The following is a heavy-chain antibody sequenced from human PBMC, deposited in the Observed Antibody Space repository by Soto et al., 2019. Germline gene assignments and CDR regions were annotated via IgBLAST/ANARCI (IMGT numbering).Heavy chain of an antibody. CDR2: IIPILGIA. V-gene: IGHV1-69*02. CDR3: ARGEWFDP. J-gene: IGHJ5*02. D-gene: IGHD3-10*01. CDR1: GGSFSSYP. Sequence: QVQLVQSGAEVKKPGSSVKVSCNASGGSFSSYPITWVRQAPGQGLEWMGRIIPILGIANYAQKFQGRVTITADKSTNTAYMELSSLRSEDTAVYYCARGEWFDPWGQGTLVTVSS.